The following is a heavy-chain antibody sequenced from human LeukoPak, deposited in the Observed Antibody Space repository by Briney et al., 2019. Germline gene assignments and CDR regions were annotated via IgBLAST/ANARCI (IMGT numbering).Heavy chain of an antibody. CDR2: INPSGGST. CDR3: ATRLPTKNWFDP. J-gene: IGHJ5*02. CDR1: GYTFTSYY. Sequence: ASVKLSCKASGYTFTSYYMHWVRQAPGQGLEWMGIINPSGGSTSYAQKFQGRVTMTRDTSTSTVYMELSSLRSEDTAVYYCATRLPTKNWFDPWGQGTLVTVSS. V-gene: IGHV1-46*01. D-gene: IGHD2-21*02.